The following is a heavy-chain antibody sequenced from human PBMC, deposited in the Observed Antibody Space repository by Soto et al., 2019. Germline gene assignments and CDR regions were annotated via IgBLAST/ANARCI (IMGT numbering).Heavy chain of an antibody. D-gene: IGHD3-3*01. CDR2: INPSGGST. V-gene: IGHV1-46*01. J-gene: IGHJ6*02. Sequence: ASVKGSCKASGYTFTSYYMHWVRQAPGQGLEWMGIINPSGGSTSYAQKFQGRVTMTRDTSTSTVYMELSSLRSEDTAVYYCARDVLLGTYYDFWSGYYTYYNYGMDVWGQGTTVTVSS. CDR3: ARDVLLGTYYDFWSGYYTYYNYGMDV. CDR1: GYTFTSYY.